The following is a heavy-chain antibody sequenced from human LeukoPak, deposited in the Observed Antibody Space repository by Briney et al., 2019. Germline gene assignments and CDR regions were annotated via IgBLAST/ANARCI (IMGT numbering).Heavy chain of an antibody. Sequence: GASVKVSCKASGYTFTSYDINWVRQATGQGFEWMGWMNPNSGNTGYAQKFQGRVTMTRNTSISTAYMALSSLRSEDTAVYYCATRVVGYCIGGSCLDDAFDIWGQGTMVTVSS. J-gene: IGHJ3*02. CDR2: MNPNSGNT. CDR1: GYTFTSYD. V-gene: IGHV1-8*01. D-gene: IGHD2-15*01. CDR3: ATRVVGYCIGGSCLDDAFDI.